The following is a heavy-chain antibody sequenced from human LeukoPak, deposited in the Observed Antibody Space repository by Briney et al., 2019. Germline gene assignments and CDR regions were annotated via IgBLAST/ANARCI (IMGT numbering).Heavy chain of an antibody. CDR2: INHSGST. V-gene: IGHV4-38-2*02. Sequence: SETLSLTCTVSGYSISSGYYWGWIRQPPGKGLEWIGSINHSGSTNYNPSLKSRVTISVDTSKNQFSLKLSSVTAADTAVYYCARSELRYFDWLLSLDYWGQGTLVTVSS. D-gene: IGHD3-9*01. J-gene: IGHJ4*02. CDR1: GYSISSGYY. CDR3: ARSELRYFDWLLSLDY.